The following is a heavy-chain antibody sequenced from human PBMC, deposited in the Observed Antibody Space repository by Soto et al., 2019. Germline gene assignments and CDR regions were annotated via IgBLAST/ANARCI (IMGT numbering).Heavy chain of an antibody. CDR1: GFTVSTNY. CDR2: IFSNGDT. CDR3: ARDGTYNWV. V-gene: IGHV3-66*01. Sequence: ELQLVASGGGLVQPGGSLRLSCAASGFTVSTNYVRWVRQAPGKGLEWVSIIFSNGDTRYADSVKGRFTISRDSSSNTLYLQMNSLRGEDTAVYYCARDGTYNWVGGQGIHVTVSS. D-gene: IGHD1-1*01. J-gene: IGHJ4*02.